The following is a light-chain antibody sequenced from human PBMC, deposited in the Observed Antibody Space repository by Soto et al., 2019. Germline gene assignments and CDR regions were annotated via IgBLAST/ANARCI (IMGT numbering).Light chain of an antibody. J-gene: IGKJ5*01. CDR1: QSVSSN. V-gene: IGKV3-11*01. CDR3: QQRSDWIT. Sequence: EIVMTQSPATLPVSPGERATLSCRASQSVSSNLAWYQQKPGQAPRLLIYDASNRATGIPARFSGSGSGTDFTLTTSSLEPEDFAVYYCQQRSDWITFGQGKRLEIK. CDR2: DAS.